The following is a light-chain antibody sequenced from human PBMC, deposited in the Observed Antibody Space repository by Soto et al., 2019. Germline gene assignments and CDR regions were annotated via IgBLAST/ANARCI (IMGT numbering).Light chain of an antibody. CDR2: GVT. J-gene: IGLJ1*01. Sequence: QSVLTQPASVSGSPGQSITISCTGTSSDVGGYNYVSWYQQHPGIAPKLLIYGVTNRPSGVSTRFSGSKSGNTASLTISGLQAEDEDAYHCSSYTSASTLLYLFGTGTKLTVL. V-gene: IGLV2-14*01. CDR1: SSDVGGYNY. CDR3: SSYTSASTLLYL.